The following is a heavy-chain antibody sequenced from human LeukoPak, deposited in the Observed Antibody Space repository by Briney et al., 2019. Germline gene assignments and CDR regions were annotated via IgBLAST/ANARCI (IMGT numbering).Heavy chain of an antibody. V-gene: IGHV3-66*01. Sequence: GGSLRLSCAAXGXXXXXXYXXXXXXPXXXXLXXVSSXYTGGSXYYADAVKGRFTISRDNSKNTVNLQMNSLRAEDTAVYYCARDQASSSSSPYWGQGTLVTVSS. J-gene: IGHJ4*02. CDR2: XYTGGSX. D-gene: IGHD2-2*01. CDR1: GXXXXXXY. CDR3: ARDQASSSSSPY.